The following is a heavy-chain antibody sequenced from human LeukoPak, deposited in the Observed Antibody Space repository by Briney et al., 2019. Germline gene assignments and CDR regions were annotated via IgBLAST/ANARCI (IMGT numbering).Heavy chain of an antibody. D-gene: IGHD2-8*01. CDR1: GYTFTGYY. Sequence: ASVKVSCKASGYTFTGYYMHWVRQAPGQGLEWMGWINPNSGGTNYAQKFQGRVTMTRDTSISTAYMELSRLSTDDTAVYFCARGVYQLDDSQLYYYYYMDVWGKGTTVTVSS. CDR2: INPNSGGT. J-gene: IGHJ6*03. V-gene: IGHV1-2*02. CDR3: ARGVYQLDDSQLYYYYYMDV.